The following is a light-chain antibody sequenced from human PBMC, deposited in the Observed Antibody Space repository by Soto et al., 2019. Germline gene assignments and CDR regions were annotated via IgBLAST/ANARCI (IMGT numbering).Light chain of an antibody. CDR3: QKYNNWPPWT. Sequence: EIVMTQSPATLSVSPGERATLSCRASQSVSSNLAWYQHKPGQAPRLLIYETSTRTTGIPARFSGSGSGTEFTLTISSLQSEDYAVYYCQKYNNWPPWTFGQGTKVEIK. V-gene: IGKV3-15*01. J-gene: IGKJ1*01. CDR2: ETS. CDR1: QSVSSN.